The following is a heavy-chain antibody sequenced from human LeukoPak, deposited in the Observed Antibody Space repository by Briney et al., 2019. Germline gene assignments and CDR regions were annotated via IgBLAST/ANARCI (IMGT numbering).Heavy chain of an antibody. CDR1: GGTFSSYA. CDR2: IIPIFGTA. V-gene: IGHV1-69*05. J-gene: IGHJ4*02. Sequence: SVKVSCKASGGTFSSYAISWVRQAPGQGLEWMGRIIPIFGTANYAQKFQGRVTITTDESASTAYMELSSLRSEDTAVYYCARDRMRYCSGGSCYSDYWGQGTLVTVSS. CDR3: ARDRMRYCSGGSCYSDY. D-gene: IGHD2-15*01.